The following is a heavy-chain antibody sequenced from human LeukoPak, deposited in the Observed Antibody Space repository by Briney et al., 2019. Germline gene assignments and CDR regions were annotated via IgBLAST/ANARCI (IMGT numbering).Heavy chain of an antibody. CDR1: GFTFSSYA. CDR3: AREMATIFGVSELDY. V-gene: IGHV3-64*01. J-gene: IGHJ4*02. Sequence: PGGSLRLSCAASGFTFSSYAMHWVRQAPGKGLEYVSAISSNGGSTYYANSVKGRFTISRDNSKNTLYLQMGSLRAEDMAVYYCAREMATIFGVSELDYWGQGTLVTVSS. CDR2: ISSNGGST. D-gene: IGHD5-24*01.